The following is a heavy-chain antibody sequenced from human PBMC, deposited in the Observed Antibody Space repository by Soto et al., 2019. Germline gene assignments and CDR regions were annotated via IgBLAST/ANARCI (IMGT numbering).Heavy chain of an antibody. CDR3: ARLDDYNNCFDY. V-gene: IGHV4-39*01. CDR2: IFSSGKT. Sequence: SETLSLTCTVSGDSISSTPYYWGWIRQPPGKGLEWIGTIFSSGKTYYNPSLKSRVTISEDTSKRQFSLKLSSVTAADTAVYYCARLDDYNNCFDYWGQGTLGTVSS. D-gene: IGHD4-4*01. CDR1: GDSISSTPYY. J-gene: IGHJ4*02.